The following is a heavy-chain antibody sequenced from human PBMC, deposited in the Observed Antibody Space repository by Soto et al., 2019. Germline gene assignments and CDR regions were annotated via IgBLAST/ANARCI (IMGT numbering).Heavy chain of an antibody. J-gene: IGHJ6*03. CDR2: IYYSGST. V-gene: IGHV4-59*01. CDR1: GGSISSYY. Sequence: ETLSLTCTVSGGSISSYYWSWIRQPPGKGLEWIGYIYYSGSTNYNPSLKSRVTISVDTSKNQFSLKLSSVTAADTAVYYCARVRVPAARDYYYYYYMDVWGKGTTVTVSS. CDR3: ARVRVPAARDYYYYYYMDV. D-gene: IGHD2-2*01.